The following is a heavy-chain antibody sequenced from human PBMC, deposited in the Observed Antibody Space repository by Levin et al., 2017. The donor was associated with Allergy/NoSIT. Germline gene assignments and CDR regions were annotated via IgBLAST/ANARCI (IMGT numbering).Heavy chain of an antibody. CDR1: GFTFSSYG. CDR3: ARPLTIFGVVIKSYGMDV. Sequence: GGSLRLSCAASGFTFSSYGMHWVRQAPGKGLEWVAVIWYDGSNKYYADSVKGRFTISRDNSKNTLYLQMNSLRAEDTAVYYCARPLTIFGVVIKSYGMDVWGQGTTVTVSS. V-gene: IGHV3-33*01. J-gene: IGHJ6*02. CDR2: IWYDGSNK. D-gene: IGHD3-3*01.